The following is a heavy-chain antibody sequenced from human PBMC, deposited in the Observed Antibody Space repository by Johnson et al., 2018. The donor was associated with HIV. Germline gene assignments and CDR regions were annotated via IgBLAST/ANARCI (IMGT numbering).Heavy chain of an antibody. V-gene: IGHV3-7*01. CDR2: IKQDGSEK. D-gene: IGHD3-16*01. Sequence: EVQLVESGGGLVKPGGSLRLSCAASGFTFSNAWMSWVRQAPGKGLEWVANIKQDGSEKYYVDSVKGRFTISRDNAKNSLYLQMNSLRAEDTALYYCARGGSMWGRLVLGEKGGAFDIWGQGTMVTVSS. CDR3: ARGGSMWGRLVLGEKGGAFDI. J-gene: IGHJ3*02. CDR1: GFTFSNAW.